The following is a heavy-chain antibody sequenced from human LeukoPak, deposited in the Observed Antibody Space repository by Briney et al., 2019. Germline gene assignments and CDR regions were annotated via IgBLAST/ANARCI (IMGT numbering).Heavy chain of an antibody. CDR1: GFTFSSYG. CDR2: IRYDGSNK. Sequence: GGSLRLSCAASGFTFSSYGMHWVRQAPGKGLEWVAFIRYDGSNKYYADSVKGRFTISRDNSKNTLYLQMNSLRAEDTAVYYCAKDPSFGEVTHGDYWGQGTLVTVSS. V-gene: IGHV3-30*02. J-gene: IGHJ4*02. CDR3: AKDPSFGEVTHGDY. D-gene: IGHD3-3*01.